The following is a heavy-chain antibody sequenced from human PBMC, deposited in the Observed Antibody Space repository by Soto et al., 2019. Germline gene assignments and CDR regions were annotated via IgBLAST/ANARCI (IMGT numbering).Heavy chain of an antibody. V-gene: IGHV3-21*01. CDR1: GFTFSSYS. Sequence: EVQLVESGGGLVKPGGSLRLSCAASGFTFSSYSMNWVRQAPGKGLEWVSSISSSSSYIYYADSVKGRFTISRDNAKNPLYLQMNSLRAEDTAVYYCARDRLWFGELGGGYYYYGMDVWGQGTTVTVSS. J-gene: IGHJ6*02. CDR2: ISSSSSYI. D-gene: IGHD3-10*01. CDR3: ARDRLWFGELGGGYYYYGMDV.